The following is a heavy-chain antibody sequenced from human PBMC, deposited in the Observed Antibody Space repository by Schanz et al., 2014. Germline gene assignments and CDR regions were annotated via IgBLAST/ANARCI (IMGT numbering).Heavy chain of an antibody. V-gene: IGHV3-30*02. J-gene: IGHJ6*02. Sequence: QVQLVESGGGVVQPGRSLRLSCATSGFTFSSYGMHWVRQAPGKGLEWVAFIRYDGSNKYYADSVKGRFTISRDNSKNTLYLQMNSLRAEDTAVYYCAKDLGPHSSSWYSYYYYGMDVWGQGTTVTVSS. CDR1: GFTFSSYG. D-gene: IGHD6-13*01. CDR2: IRYDGSNK. CDR3: AKDLGPHSSSWYSYYYYGMDV.